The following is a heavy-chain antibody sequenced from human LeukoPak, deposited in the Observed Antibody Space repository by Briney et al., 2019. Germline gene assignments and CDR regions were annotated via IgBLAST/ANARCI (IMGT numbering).Heavy chain of an antibody. Sequence: ASVKVSCTASGGTFSSYAISWVRQAPGQGLEWMGWISAHNGNTNYAQKLQGRVTMTTDTSTSTAYMELRSLRSDDTAVYYCARRGSYSYDAFDIWGQGTMVTVSS. CDR3: ARRGSYSYDAFDI. V-gene: IGHV1-18*01. D-gene: IGHD1-26*01. J-gene: IGHJ3*02. CDR2: ISAHNGNT. CDR1: GGTFSSYA.